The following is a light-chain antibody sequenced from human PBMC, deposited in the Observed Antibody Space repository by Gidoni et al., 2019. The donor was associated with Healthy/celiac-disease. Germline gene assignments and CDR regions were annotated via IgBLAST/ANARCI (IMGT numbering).Light chain of an antibody. CDR1: QSLLHSNGYNY. J-gene: IGKJ3*01. CDR2: LGS. CDR3: MQALQTPFT. Sequence: VITPSPLSLPVTPGEPASISCRSSQSLLHSNGYNYLDWYLQKPGQSPQLLIYLGSNRASGVPDRFSGSGSGTDFTLKISRVEAEDVGVYYCMQALQTPFTFGGGTKVDIK. V-gene: IGKV2-28*01.